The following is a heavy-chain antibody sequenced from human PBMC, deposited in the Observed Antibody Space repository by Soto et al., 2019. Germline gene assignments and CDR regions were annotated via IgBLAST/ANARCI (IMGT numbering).Heavy chain of an antibody. J-gene: IGHJ4*02. V-gene: IGHV4-31*03. CDR3: ARSFSSPGASSGYYFYY. CDR1: GGSISSGGYY. Sequence: PSETLSLTCTVSGGSISSGGYYWSWIRQHPGKGLEWIGYIYYSGSTYYNPSLKSRVTISVDTSKNQFSLKLSSVTAADTAVYYCARSFSSPGASSGYYFYYWGQGTLVTVSS. D-gene: IGHD3-22*01. CDR2: IYYSGST.